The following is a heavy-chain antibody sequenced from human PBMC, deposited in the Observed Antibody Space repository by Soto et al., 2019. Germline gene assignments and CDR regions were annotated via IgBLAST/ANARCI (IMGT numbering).Heavy chain of an antibody. CDR2: IYYSGNT. CDR1: GGSVSDGDYY. D-gene: IGHD3-22*01. J-gene: IGHJ3*02. V-gene: IGHV4-30-4*01. Sequence: PSETLSLTCTVSGGSVSDGDYYWSWIRQPPGKGLEWIGYIYYSGNTYYNPSLKSRVSISIDTSKSQFSLQLSSVTAADTAVYYCARLFAYYDKDPGAFDIWGQGTMVTVSS. CDR3: ARLFAYYDKDPGAFDI.